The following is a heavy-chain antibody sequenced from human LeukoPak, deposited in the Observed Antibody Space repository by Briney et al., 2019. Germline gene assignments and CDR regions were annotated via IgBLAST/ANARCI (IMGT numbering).Heavy chain of an antibody. Sequence: GSLRLSCASPGFTLGGYGMDLVRPGSGKGPEWVSLISWDGGSTYYADSVKGRFTISRDNSKNSLYLQMNSLRAEDTALYYCAKESSHYFDYWGQGTLVTVSS. CDR2: ISWDGGST. CDR1: GFTLGGYG. V-gene: IGHV3-43D*03. CDR3: AKESSHYFDY. J-gene: IGHJ4*02.